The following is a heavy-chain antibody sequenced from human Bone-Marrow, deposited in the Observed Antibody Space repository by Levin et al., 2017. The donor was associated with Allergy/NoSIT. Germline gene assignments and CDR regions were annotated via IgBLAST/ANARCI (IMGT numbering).Heavy chain of an antibody. CDR3: AKSSGDSRVGLFDY. J-gene: IGHJ4*02. V-gene: IGHV3-30*18. D-gene: IGHD4-17*01. Sequence: GESLKISCAASGFTFSSYGMHWVRQAPGKGLEWVAVISYDGSNKYYADSVKGRFTISRDNSKNTLYLQMNSLRAEDTAVYYCAKSSGDSRVGLFDYWGQGTLVTVSS. CDR2: ISYDGSNK. CDR1: GFTFSSYG.